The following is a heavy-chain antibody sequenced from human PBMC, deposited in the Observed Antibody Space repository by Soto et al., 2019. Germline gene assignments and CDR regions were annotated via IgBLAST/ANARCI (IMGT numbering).Heavy chain of an antibody. J-gene: IGHJ5*02. CDR2: INPSGGST. CDR3: SRVRRSSGYYYGS. Sequence: ASLQVSCKASGYTFTSYYMHWVRQAPGQGLEWMGIINPSGGSTSYAQKFQGRVTMTRDTSTSTVYMELSSLRSEDTAVYYCSRVRRSSGYYYGSWGQGTPVIV. CDR1: GYTFTSYY. V-gene: IGHV1-46*01. D-gene: IGHD3-22*01.